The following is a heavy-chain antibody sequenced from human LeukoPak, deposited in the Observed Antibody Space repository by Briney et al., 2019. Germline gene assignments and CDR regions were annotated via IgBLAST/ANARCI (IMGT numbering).Heavy chain of an antibody. CDR2: ISSSSSYI. J-gene: IGHJ4*02. Sequence: KAGGSLRLSCAASGFTFSSYSMNWVRQAPGKGLEWVSSISSSSSYIYYADSVKGRFTISRDNAKNSLYLQMNSLRAEDTAVYYCARALQRIGDYWGQGTLGTVSA. D-gene: IGHD2/OR15-2a*01. CDR3: ARALQRIGDY. CDR1: GFTFSSYS. V-gene: IGHV3-21*01.